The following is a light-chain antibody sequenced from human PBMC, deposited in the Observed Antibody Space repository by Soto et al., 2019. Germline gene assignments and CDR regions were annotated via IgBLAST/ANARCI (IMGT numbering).Light chain of an antibody. CDR3: QQANSFPLT. Sequence: DIQMTQSPSSVSASVGDRVTITCRASQTINSWFAWYQQKPGKAPKLLIYATSSLQSGVPSRFSGSGSGTDFTLTISSLQPEDFATYYCQQANSFPLTFSGGTKVEIK. J-gene: IGKJ4*01. CDR2: ATS. V-gene: IGKV1-12*01. CDR1: QTINSW.